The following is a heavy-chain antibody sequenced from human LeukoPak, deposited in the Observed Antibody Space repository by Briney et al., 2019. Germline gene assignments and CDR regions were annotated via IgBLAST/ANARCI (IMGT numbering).Heavy chain of an antibody. D-gene: IGHD4-17*01. V-gene: IGHV3-49*03. J-gene: IGHJ3*02. CDR3: TRDDYGDYVDAFDI. CDR1: GFTFGDYA. Sequence: PGGSLRLSCTASGFTFGDYAMSWFRQAPGKGLEWVGFIRSKAYGGTTEYAASVKGRFTISRDDSKSIAYLQMNSLKTEDTAVYYCTRDDYGDYVDAFDIWGQGTMVTVSS. CDR2: IRSKAYGGTT.